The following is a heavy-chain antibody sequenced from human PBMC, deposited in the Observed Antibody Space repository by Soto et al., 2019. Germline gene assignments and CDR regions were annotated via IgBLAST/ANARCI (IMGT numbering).Heavy chain of an antibody. CDR3: VRVAYGDLGG. CDR1: GFTFSSYG. J-gene: IGHJ4*02. D-gene: IGHD4-17*01. Sequence: EVQLVESGGGLVQPGGSLRLSFAASGFTFSSYGMHWVGQAPGKGLVWVSRIKSDGSDTSYADSVKGRFTISRDNAKNTLYLQMSSLRAEDTAVYYCVRVAYGDLGGWGQGTLVTVSS. CDR2: IKSDGSDT. V-gene: IGHV3-74*01.